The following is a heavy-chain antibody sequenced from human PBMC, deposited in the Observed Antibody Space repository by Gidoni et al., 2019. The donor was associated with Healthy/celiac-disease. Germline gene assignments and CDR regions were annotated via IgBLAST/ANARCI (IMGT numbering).Heavy chain of an antibody. CDR1: GYTFIGYY. V-gene: IGHV1-2*04. Sequence: QVQLVPAGAAVKNPGASVKASSKATGYTFIGYYMQWVRQAPGQRLEGMGWINPNSGGTNYAQKFQGWVTMTRDTSSSTAYMELSRLRSDDTAVYYCARVHGGNSGQPLGAFDIWGQGTMVTVSS. CDR3: ARVHGGNSGQPLGAFDI. CDR2: INPNSGGT. D-gene: IGHD2-21*02. J-gene: IGHJ3*02.